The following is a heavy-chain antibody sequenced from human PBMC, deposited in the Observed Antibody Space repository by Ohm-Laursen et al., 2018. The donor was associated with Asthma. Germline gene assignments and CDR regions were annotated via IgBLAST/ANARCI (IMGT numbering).Heavy chain of an antibody. D-gene: IGHD3-3*01. CDR1: GGSISSSSYY. Sequence: TLSLTCTVSGGSISSSSYYCAWIRQPPGKGLEWIGSIHYSGSTFYNPSLKGRVTISVDTSKNQFSLKLSSVTAADTAVYYCAAHDFWSGPTDYWGQGTLVTVSS. CDR2: IHYSGST. V-gene: IGHV4-39*01. J-gene: IGHJ4*02. CDR3: AAHDFWSGPTDY.